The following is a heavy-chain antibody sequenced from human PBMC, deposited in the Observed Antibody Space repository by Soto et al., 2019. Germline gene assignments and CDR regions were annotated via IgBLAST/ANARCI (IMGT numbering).Heavy chain of an antibody. CDR1: GGTFSSYA. J-gene: IGHJ6*02. CDR2: IIPIFGTA. Sequence: SVKVSCKASGGTFSSYAISWVRQAPGQGLEWMGGIIPIFGTANYAQKFQGRVTITADESTSTAYMELSSLRSEDTAVYYCARGSCSSTSCYTYYYYGMDVWGQGTTVTVSS. V-gene: IGHV1-69*13. CDR3: ARGSCSSTSCYTYYYYGMDV. D-gene: IGHD2-2*02.